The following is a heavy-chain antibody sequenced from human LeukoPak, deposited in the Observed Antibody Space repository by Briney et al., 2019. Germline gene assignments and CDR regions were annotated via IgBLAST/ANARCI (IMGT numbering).Heavy chain of an antibody. Sequence: GESLKISCKGSGFSFSTYWIAWVRQMPGKGLEWMGILYPGDSDTTYSPSFQGQVTISADKSSSTAYLQWSSLKASDTAIYYCARRGWGSWYFDYWGQGTLVTVSS. J-gene: IGHJ4*02. CDR1: GFSFSTYW. D-gene: IGHD2-21*01. V-gene: IGHV5-51*01. CDR2: LYPGDSDT. CDR3: ARRGWGSWYFDY.